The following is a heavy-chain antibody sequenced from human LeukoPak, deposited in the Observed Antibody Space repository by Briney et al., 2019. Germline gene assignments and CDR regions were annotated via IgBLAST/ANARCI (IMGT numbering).Heavy chain of an antibody. Sequence: SETLSLTCAVYGGSFSGYYWSWIRQPPGKGLEWIGEIDQSGSTNYNPSLKSRVTITIDTSKNQFSLKLNSVTAADTAVYYCAINDGSGSYYKSGYWGQGTLVTVSS. V-gene: IGHV4-34*01. J-gene: IGHJ4*02. CDR3: AINDGSGSYYKSGY. CDR2: IDQSGST. D-gene: IGHD3-10*01. CDR1: GGSFSGYY.